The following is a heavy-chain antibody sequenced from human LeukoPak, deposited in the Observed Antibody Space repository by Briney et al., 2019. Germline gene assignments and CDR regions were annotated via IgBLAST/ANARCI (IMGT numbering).Heavy chain of an antibody. Sequence: GGSLRLSCAASGFTFSSYWMSWVRQAPGKGLEWVANIKQDGSEKYYVDSVKGRFTISRDNAKNSLYLQMNSLRAEDTAAYYCARAGAWWELLHFDYWGQGTLVTVSS. D-gene: IGHD1-26*01. CDR1: GFTFSSYW. CDR2: IKQDGSEK. CDR3: ARAGAWWELLHFDY. J-gene: IGHJ4*02. V-gene: IGHV3-7*04.